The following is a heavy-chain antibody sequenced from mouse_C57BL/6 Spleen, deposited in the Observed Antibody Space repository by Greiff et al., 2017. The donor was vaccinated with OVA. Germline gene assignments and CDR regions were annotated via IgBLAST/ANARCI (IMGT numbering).Heavy chain of an antibody. J-gene: IGHJ2*01. V-gene: IGHV1-85*01. CDR3: ARSLITTVVATDFDY. D-gene: IGHD1-1*01. Sequence: QVHVKQSGPELVKPGASVKLSCKASGYTFTSYDINWVKQRPGQGLEWIGWIYPRDGSTKYNEKFKGKATLTVDTSSSTAYMEINSLTSEDSAVYFCARSLITTVVATDFDYWGQGTTLTVSS. CDR1: GYTFTSYD. CDR2: IYPRDGST.